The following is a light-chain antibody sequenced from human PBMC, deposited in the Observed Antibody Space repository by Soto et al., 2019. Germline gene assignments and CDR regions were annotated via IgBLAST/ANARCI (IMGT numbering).Light chain of an antibody. J-gene: IGKJ4*01. V-gene: IGKV2D-29*01. CDR3: MQSIQLPPS. CDR2: EVS. Sequence: EIVLTQSPGTLSLSPGERATLSCRASQSVSSSYLAWYLQKPGQPPQLLIYEVSNRFSGVPARFSGSGSGTDFTLKISRVEAEDVGVYYCMQSIQLPPSFGGGTKVDNK. CDR1: QSVSSSY.